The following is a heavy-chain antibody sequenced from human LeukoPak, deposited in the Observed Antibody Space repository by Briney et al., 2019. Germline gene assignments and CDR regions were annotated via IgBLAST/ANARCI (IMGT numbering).Heavy chain of an antibody. CDR2: ISAYNGNT. CDR3: ARDRWRGSSWYAKAFDI. CDR1: GYTFTSYG. Sequence: ASVKVSCKASGYTFTSYGISWVRQAPGQGLEWMGWISAYNGNTNYAQKLRGRVTMTTDTSTSTAYMELRSLRSDDTAVYYCARDRWRGSSWYAKAFDIWGQGTMVTVSS. J-gene: IGHJ3*02. V-gene: IGHV1-18*01. D-gene: IGHD6-13*01.